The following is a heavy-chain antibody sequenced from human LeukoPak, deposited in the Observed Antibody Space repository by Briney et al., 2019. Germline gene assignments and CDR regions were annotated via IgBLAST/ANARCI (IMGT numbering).Heavy chain of an antibody. D-gene: IGHD6-6*01. CDR1: GGSISSSSYY. CDR2: IYYSGST. J-gene: IGHJ4*02. CDR3: TRESGSSRFFDY. V-gene: IGHV4-39*02. Sequence: SETLSLTCTVSGGSISSSSYYWGWIRQPPGKGLEWIGSIYYSGSTYYNPSLKSRVTVSVDTSKNQFSLKLSSVTAADTAVYYCTRESGSSRFFDYWGQGTPVTVSS.